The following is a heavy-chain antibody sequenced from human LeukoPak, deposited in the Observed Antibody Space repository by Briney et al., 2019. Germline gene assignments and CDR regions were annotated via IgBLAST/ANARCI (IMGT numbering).Heavy chain of an antibody. J-gene: IGHJ4*02. V-gene: IGHV4-39*01. CDR3: AGLWFGELLSDDY. CDR2: IYYSGST. Sequence: SETLSLTCTVSGGSISSSSYYWGWIRQPPGKGLEWIGSIYYSGSTYYNPSLKSRVTISVDTPKNQFSLKLSSVTAADTAVYYCAGLWFGELLSDDYWGQGTLVTVSS. CDR1: GGSISSSSYY. D-gene: IGHD3-10*01.